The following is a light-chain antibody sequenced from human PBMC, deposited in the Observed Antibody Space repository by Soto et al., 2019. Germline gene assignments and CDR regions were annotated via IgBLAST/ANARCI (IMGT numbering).Light chain of an antibody. J-gene: IGKJ3*01. CDR2: VTS. Sequence: DIQLTQSPSSLSASVGDRVTITCRTSQTINNLLNWYQQRPGRAPKLLIYVTSTLQGGVPPRFSGRGSGTNFTLTISSVQPEDFATYYCQQSYSTPRFTFGPGTKLDI. CDR1: QTINNL. V-gene: IGKV1-39*01. CDR3: QQSYSTPRFT.